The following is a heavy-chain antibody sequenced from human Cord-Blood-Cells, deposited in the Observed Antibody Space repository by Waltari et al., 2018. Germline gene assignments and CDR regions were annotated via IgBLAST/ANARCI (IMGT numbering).Heavy chain of an antibody. D-gene: IGHD7-27*01. V-gene: IGHV4-59*01. CDR2: IYYSGST. CDR3: ARGWGSDY. J-gene: IGHJ4*02. CDR1: GGSISSYY. Sequence: QVQLQESGPGLVQPSETLSLTCTVPGGSISSYYWSWIRKPPGKGLEWIGYIYYSGSTNYNPTLKSRVTISVDTSKNQFSLKLSSVTAADTAVYYCARGWGSDYWGQGTLVTVSS.